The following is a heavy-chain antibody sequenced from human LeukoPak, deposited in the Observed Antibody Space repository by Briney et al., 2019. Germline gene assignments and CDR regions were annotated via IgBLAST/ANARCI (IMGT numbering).Heavy chain of an antibody. CDR1: GFTFSSYA. J-gene: IGHJ5*02. V-gene: IGHV3-23*01. CDR2: ISGSGGST. CDR3: AKVRGVFADWFDP. Sequence: GGPLRLSCAASGFTFSSYAMSWVRQAPGKGLEWVSAISGSGGSTCYADSVKGRFAISRDNSKNTLYLQMNSLRAEDTAVYYCAKVRGVFADWFDPWGQGTLVTVSS. D-gene: IGHD3-10*01.